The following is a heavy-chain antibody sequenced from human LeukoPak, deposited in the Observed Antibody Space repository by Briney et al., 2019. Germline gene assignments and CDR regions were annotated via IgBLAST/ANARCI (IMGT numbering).Heavy chain of an antibody. V-gene: IGHV3-74*01. D-gene: IGHD5-12*01. CDR2: IKSDGTSI. Sequence: GGSLRLSCAVSGFTFDSYWMDWVRQAPGKGLVWVARIKSDGTSITYADSVKGRFTISRDNARNTLYLQMNGLRAEDTAVYYCATRYSGTDYPGWPFDYWGQGTLVTVSS. J-gene: IGHJ4*02. CDR3: ATRYSGTDYPGWPFDY. CDR1: GFTFDSYW.